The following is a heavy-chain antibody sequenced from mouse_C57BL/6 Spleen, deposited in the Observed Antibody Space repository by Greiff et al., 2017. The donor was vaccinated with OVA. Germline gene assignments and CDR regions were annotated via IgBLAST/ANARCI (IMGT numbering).Heavy chain of an antibody. Sequence: QFQLQQPGAELVKPGASVKLSCKASGYTFTSYWMHWVKQRPGRGLEWIGRIDPNSGGTKYNEKFKSKATLTVDKPSSTAYMQLSSLTSEDSAVYYCARYGSSLSYWYFDVWGTGTTVTVSS. J-gene: IGHJ1*03. CDR1: GYTFTSYW. CDR3: ARYGSSLSYWYFDV. V-gene: IGHV1-72*01. D-gene: IGHD1-1*01. CDR2: IDPNSGGT.